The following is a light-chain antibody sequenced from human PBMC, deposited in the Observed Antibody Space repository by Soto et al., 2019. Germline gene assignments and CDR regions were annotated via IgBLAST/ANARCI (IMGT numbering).Light chain of an antibody. CDR2: AAS. Sequence: DIQMTQSPSSLSASVGDRVTITCRSSQGISNYLAWYQQKPGKVPKLLIYAASTLQSGVPSRFSGSGSGTDFTLTISSLQPEDVATYYCQKYNRAPPLTFGGGTKVEIK. V-gene: IGKV1-27*01. J-gene: IGKJ4*01. CDR1: QGISNY. CDR3: QKYNRAPPLT.